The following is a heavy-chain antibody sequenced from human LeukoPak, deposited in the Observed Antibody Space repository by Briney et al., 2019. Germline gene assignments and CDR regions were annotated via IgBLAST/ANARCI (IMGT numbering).Heavy chain of an antibody. CDR1: GYTFTDYY. Sequence: ASVKVSCKTSGYTFTDYYMHWVRQAPGQGLEWMGWINPNSGGTNYAQKFQGRVTMTRDTSISTAYMELSRLRSDDTAAYYCARKEYRTDAFDIWGQGTMVTVSS. CDR2: INPNSGGT. D-gene: IGHD6-6*01. J-gene: IGHJ3*02. V-gene: IGHV1-2*02. CDR3: ARKEYRTDAFDI.